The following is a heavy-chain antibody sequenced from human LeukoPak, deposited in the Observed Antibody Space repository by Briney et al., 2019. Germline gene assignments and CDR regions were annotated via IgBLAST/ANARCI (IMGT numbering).Heavy chain of an antibody. V-gene: IGHV3-48*03. Sequence: PGGSLRLSCAVSGFIFSDYEVNWVRQAPGKGLELVSYISSSGRKIYYADSVKGRFTISRDNAKNSLYLQMNSMRTDDTAIYYCATGPRDPTEYCSRGACAPTYEVWGQGVLVTVSS. CDR3: ATGPRDPTEYCSRGACAPTYEV. D-gene: IGHD2-15*01. CDR1: GFIFSDYE. J-gene: IGHJ4*02. CDR2: ISSSGRKI.